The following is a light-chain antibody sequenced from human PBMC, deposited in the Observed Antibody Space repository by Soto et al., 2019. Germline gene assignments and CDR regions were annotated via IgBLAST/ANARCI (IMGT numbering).Light chain of an antibody. CDR3: QQYGRSPFT. V-gene: IGKV3-20*01. Sequence: EIVLTQSPGTLSLSPGERATLSCRASQSVNLNYLAWYQQKPGQAPRLLIYGASSRATGIPDRFSGSGSGKEFNLAVSRLETEDFAVYYCQQYGRSPFTFGPGTKVDIK. CDR1: QSVNLNY. J-gene: IGKJ3*01. CDR2: GAS.